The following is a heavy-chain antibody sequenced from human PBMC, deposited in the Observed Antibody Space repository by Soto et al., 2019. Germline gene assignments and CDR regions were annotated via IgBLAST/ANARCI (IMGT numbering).Heavy chain of an antibody. D-gene: IGHD6-19*01. CDR2: ISAYNGNT. CDR1: GYTFTSYG. CDR3: ARDQEWLVIRYYYYGMDV. V-gene: IGHV1-18*01. J-gene: IGHJ6*02. Sequence: QVQLVQSGAEVKKPGASVKVSCKASGYTFTSYGISWVRQAPGQGLEWMGWISAYNGNTNYAQKLQGRVTMTTDTSTSTADMELRSLRSDDTAVYYCARDQEWLVIRYYYYGMDVWGQGTTVTVSS.